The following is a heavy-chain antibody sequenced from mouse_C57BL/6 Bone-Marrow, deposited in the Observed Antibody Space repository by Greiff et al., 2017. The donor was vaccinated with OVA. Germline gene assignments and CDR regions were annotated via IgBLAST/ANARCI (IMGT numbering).Heavy chain of an antibody. J-gene: IGHJ2*01. D-gene: IGHD2-4*01. CDR2: ISSGGRYT. Sequence: EVQGVESGGDLVKPGGSLKLSCAASGFTFSSYGMSWVRQTPDKGLEWVATISSGGRYTYYPDSVKGRCTISRDNAKNTLYLQMSSLKSEDTAMYYCARHEGIYYDYAYYFDYWGQGTTLTVSS. CDR3: ARHEGIYYDYAYYFDY. CDR1: GFTFSSYG. V-gene: IGHV5-6*01.